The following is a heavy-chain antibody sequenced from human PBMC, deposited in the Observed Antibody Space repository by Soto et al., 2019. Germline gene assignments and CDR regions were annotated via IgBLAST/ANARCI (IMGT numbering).Heavy chain of an antibody. Sequence: EVQLLASGGGLVQPGGSLRLSCAASGFTFSSYAMNWVRQAPGKGLEWVSGISGSGGSTYYADSVKGRFSISRDNSKNTLYLQMNSLRAEDTAVYYCARRGPGTYFDYWGQGTLVTVSS. J-gene: IGHJ4*02. CDR2: ISGSGGST. V-gene: IGHV3-23*01. CDR3: ARRGPGTYFDY. D-gene: IGHD6-13*01. CDR1: GFTFSSYA.